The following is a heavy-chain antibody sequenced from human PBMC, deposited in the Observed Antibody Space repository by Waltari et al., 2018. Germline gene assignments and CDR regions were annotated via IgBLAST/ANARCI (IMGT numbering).Heavy chain of an antibody. D-gene: IGHD2-15*01. V-gene: IGHV4-4*02. Sequence: QLQLQQSGPGLVKPSESLSLTCAVSYDSMGDRDFWSWVRQSPGQGLEWIGQVHRSGRTNYNPSLASRVTISVDTSKNQFSLKVPSPTAADTAIYYCARDRGRGLYLDSWGPGTLVTVSP. CDR3: ARDRGRGLYLDS. CDR1: YDSMGDRDF. CDR2: VHRSGRT. J-gene: IGHJ4*02.